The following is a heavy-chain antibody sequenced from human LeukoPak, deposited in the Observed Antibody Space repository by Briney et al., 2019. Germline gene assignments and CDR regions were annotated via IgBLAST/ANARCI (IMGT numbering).Heavy chain of an antibody. CDR3: ARGTNWFDP. J-gene: IGHJ5*02. CDR1: GGSISSGGYS. Sequence: SETLSLTCAVSGGSISSGGYSWSWIRQPPGKGLEWIGYIYYSGSTNYNPSLKSRVTISVDTSKNQFSLKLSSVTAADTAVYYCARGTNWFDPWGQGTLVTVSS. V-gene: IGHV4-61*08. CDR2: IYYSGST.